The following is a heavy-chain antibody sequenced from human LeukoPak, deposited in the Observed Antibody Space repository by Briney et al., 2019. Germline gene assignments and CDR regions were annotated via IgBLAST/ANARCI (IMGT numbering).Heavy chain of an antibody. J-gene: IGHJ4*02. CDR3: AKAGIAVPATPEY. Sequence: QPGGSLRLSCAASGFTFSSYEMSWVRQAPGKGLEWVSYISSSGSTIYYADSVKGRFTISRDNAKNSLYLQMNSLRAEDTAVYYCAKAGIAVPATPEYCGQGTQVTVSS. CDR1: GFTFSSYE. D-gene: IGHD6-19*01. CDR2: ISSSGSTI. V-gene: IGHV3-48*03.